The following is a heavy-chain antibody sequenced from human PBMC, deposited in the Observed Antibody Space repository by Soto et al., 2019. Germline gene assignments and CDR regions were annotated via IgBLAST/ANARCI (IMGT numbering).Heavy chain of an antibody. CDR3: AKSRDAYNFYFYYGMDV. D-gene: IGHD2-2*01. J-gene: IGHJ6*02. V-gene: IGHV3-30*18. Sequence: QVQLVESGGGVVQPGKSLRLSCVASGFTFSSYGMHWVRQAPGKGLEWVALISYDGSNKYYADSVKGRFTISRDNSKNTLYLQVSSLRAEDTAVYYCAKSRDAYNFYFYYGMDVWGQGTTVTVSS. CDR1: GFTFSSYG. CDR2: ISYDGSNK.